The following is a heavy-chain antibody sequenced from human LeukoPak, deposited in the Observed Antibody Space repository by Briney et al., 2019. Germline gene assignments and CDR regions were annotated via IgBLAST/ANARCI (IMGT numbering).Heavy chain of an antibody. CDR1: GFTFSSYW. CDR2: ISSSGNTI. Sequence: RGSLRLSCAASGFTFSSYWMSWVRQAPGKGLEWVSYISSSGNTIYYADSVKGRFTISRDNAKNSLYLQMNSLRAEDTAVYYCARGGGHYGSGSLHYYYYGMDVWGQGTTVTVSS. V-gene: IGHV3-48*04. J-gene: IGHJ6*02. D-gene: IGHD3-10*01. CDR3: ARGGGHYGSGSLHYYYYGMDV.